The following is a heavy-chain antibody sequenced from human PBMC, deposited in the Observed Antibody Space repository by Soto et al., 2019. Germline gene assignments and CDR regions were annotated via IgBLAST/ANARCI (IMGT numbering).Heavy chain of an antibody. J-gene: IGHJ4*02. V-gene: IGHV4-59*01. D-gene: IGHD2-2*01. CDR3: ARSTGYYCSSTSCYVDGGYFDY. Sequence: QVQLQESGPGLVKPSETLSLTCTVSGGSISSYYWSWIRQPPGKGLEWIGYIYYSGSTNYNPSLKSRVTISVDTSKNQFSLKLSSVTAADTAVYYCARSTGYYCSSTSCYVDGGYFDYWGQGTLVTVSS. CDR2: IYYSGST. CDR1: GGSISSYY.